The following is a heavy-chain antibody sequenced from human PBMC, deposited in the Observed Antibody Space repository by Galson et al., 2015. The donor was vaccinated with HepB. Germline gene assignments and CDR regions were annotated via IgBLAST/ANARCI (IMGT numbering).Heavy chain of an antibody. Sequence: SVKVSCKASGYTFTSYGISWMRQARGQRLEWIGWIVVGSGNTNYAQKFQERVTITRDMSTSTAYMELSSLRSEGTAVYYCAAAKDSNPSSSWGQGTLVTVSS. D-gene: IGHD4-11*01. CDR2: IVVGSGNT. V-gene: IGHV1-58*02. J-gene: IGHJ4*02. CDR3: AAAKDSNPSSS. CDR1: GYTFTSYG.